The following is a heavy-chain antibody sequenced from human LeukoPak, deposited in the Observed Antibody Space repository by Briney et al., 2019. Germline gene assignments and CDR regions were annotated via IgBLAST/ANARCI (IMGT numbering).Heavy chain of an antibody. CDR2: IYPGDSDT. J-gene: IGHJ5*02. Sequence: GESLKISCKGSGSSLTSYWIGWVRQMPGKGLEWMGIIYPGDSDTRYSPSFQGQVTISADKSISTAYLQWSSLKASDTAMYYCARIIAAAGPYNWFDPWGQGTLVTVSS. CDR3: ARIIAAAGPYNWFDP. D-gene: IGHD6-13*01. V-gene: IGHV5-51*01. CDR1: GSSLTSYW.